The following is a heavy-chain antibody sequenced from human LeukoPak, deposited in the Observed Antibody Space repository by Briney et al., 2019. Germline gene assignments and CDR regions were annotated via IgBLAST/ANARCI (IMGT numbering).Heavy chain of an antibody. CDR1: GFTFSDYY. J-gene: IGHJ4*02. D-gene: IGHD3-22*01. Sequence: GGSLRLSCAASGFTFSDYYMSWIRQAPGKGLGWVSYISSSGSTIYYADSVKGRFTISRDNAKNSLYLQMNSLRAEDTAVYYCARVALYDSSGYYCDYWGQGTLVTVSS. V-gene: IGHV3-11*01. CDR2: ISSSGSTI. CDR3: ARVALYDSSGYYCDY.